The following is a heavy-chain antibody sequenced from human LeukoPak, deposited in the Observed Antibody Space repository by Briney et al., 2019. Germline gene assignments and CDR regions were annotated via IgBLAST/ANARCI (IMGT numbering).Heavy chain of an antibody. V-gene: IGHV3-9*03. Sequence: PGGSLRLSCAASGFTFDDYAMHWVRQAPGKGLEWVSGISWNSGSIDYADSVKGRFTISRDNAKNSLYLQMNSLRAEDMALYYCAKGSSGWPPRFDYWSQGTLVTVSS. CDR1: GFTFDDYA. CDR2: ISWNSGSI. J-gene: IGHJ4*02. D-gene: IGHD6-19*01. CDR3: AKGSSGWPPRFDY.